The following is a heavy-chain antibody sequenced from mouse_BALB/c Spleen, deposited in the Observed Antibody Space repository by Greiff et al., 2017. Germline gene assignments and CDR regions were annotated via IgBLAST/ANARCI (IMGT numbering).Heavy chain of an antibody. CDR3: ARQGTTSDYFDY. J-gene: IGHJ2*01. CDR2: ISSGGGST. Sequence: EVQVVESGGGLVKPGGSLKLSCAASGFAFSSYDMSWVRQTPEKRLEWVAYISSGGGSTYYPDTVKGRFTISRDNAKNTLYLQMSSLKSEDTAMYYCARQGTTSDYFDYWGQGTTLTVSS. V-gene: IGHV5-12-1*01. CDR1: GFAFSSYD.